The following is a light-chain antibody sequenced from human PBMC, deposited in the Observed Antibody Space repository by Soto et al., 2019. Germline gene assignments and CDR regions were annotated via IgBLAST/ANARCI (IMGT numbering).Light chain of an antibody. V-gene: IGKV3-15*01. J-gene: IGKJ2*01. Sequence: DIVLTQSPATLSVAPGDRVTLSCRASESLFRFLAWYPQKPGQAPRLLMFGVSTRATGIPARFSGGGSATDLTLTISSLQSEYSAFYFCQSNNAWPFASGLGTRLEI. CDR1: ESLFRF. CDR2: GVS. CDR3: QSNNAWPFA.